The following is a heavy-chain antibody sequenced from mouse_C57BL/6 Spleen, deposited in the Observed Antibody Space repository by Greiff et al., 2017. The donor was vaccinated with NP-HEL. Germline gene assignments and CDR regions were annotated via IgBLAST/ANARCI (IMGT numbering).Heavy chain of an antibody. CDR1: GFTFSSYA. CDR3: AREGGKGFAY. CDR2: ISDGGSYT. J-gene: IGHJ3*01. V-gene: IGHV5-4*01. Sequence: EVMLVESGGGLVKPGGSLKLSCAASGFTFSSYAMSWVRQTPEKRLEWVATISDGGSYTYYPDNVKGRFTISRDNAKNNLYLQMSHLKSEDTAMYYCAREGGKGFAYWGQGTLVTVSA.